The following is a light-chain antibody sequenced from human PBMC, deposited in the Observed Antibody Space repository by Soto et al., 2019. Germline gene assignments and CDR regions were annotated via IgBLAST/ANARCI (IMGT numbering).Light chain of an antibody. V-gene: IGLV1-40*01. CDR2: DNS. CDR1: SSDIGAGYH. CDR3: QSYDSSLSGSRV. Sequence: QSVLTQPPSVSGAPGQRVTISCTGSSSDIGAGYHVHWYQQLPGTAPKLLIYDNSNRPSGVPDRFSGSKSGTSASLAITGLQAEDEAHYYCQSYDSSLSGSRVFGGGTKVTVL. J-gene: IGLJ3*02.